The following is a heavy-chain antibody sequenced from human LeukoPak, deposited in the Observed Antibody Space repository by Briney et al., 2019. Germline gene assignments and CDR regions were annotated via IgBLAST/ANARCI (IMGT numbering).Heavy chain of an antibody. Sequence: PSQTLSLTCTVSGCSISSGDYYWSWIRQPPGKGLEWIGYIYYSGSTYYNPSLKSRVTISVDTSKNQFSLKLSSVTAADTAVYYCARAGYYGSGSYGDFDPWGQGTLVTVSS. CDR2: IYYSGST. J-gene: IGHJ5*02. CDR1: GCSISSGDYY. V-gene: IGHV4-30-4*01. D-gene: IGHD3-10*01. CDR3: ARAGYYGSGSYGDFDP.